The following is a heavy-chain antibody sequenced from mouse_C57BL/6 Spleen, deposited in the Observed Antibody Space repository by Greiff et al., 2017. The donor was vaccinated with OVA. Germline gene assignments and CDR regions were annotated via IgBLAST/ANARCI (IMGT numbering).Heavy chain of an antibody. V-gene: IGHV1-82*01. CDR2: IYPGDGDT. J-gene: IGHJ2*01. CDR1: GYAFSSSW. Sequence: QVQLQQSGPELVKPEASVKISCKASGYAFSSSWMNWVKQRPGKGLEWIGRIYPGDGDTNYNGKFKGKATLTADKSSSTAYMQLSSLTSEDAAVYFCAAIYYDYAGDYWGQGTTLTVSS. D-gene: IGHD2-4*01. CDR3: AAIYYDYAGDY.